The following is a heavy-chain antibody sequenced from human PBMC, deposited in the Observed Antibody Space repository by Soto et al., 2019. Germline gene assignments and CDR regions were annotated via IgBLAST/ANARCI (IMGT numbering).Heavy chain of an antibody. CDR1: GYTFTSYA. Sequence: GASVKVSCKASGYTFTSYAISWVRQAPGQGLEWMGWISAYNGNTNHAQKLQGRVTMTTDTSTSTAYMELRSLRSDDTAVYYCARGVGSGTYYNQYNWFDPWGQGTLVTVSS. CDR3: ARGVGSGTYYNQYNWFDP. D-gene: IGHD3-10*01. V-gene: IGHV1-18*01. J-gene: IGHJ5*02. CDR2: ISAYNGNT.